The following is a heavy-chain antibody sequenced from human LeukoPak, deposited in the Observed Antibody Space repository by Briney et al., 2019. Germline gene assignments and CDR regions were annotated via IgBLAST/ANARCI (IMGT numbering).Heavy chain of an antibody. V-gene: IGHV1-69*13. CDR2: IIPIFGTA. D-gene: IGHD1-7*01. J-gene: IGHJ6*02. Sequence: SVKVSCKASGGTFISYAISWVRQAPGQGLEWMGGIIPIFGTANYAQKFQGRVTITADESTSTAYMELSSLRSEDTAVYYCVVDITGTIEVDYYYYGMDVWGQGTTVTVSS. CDR3: VVDITGTIEVDYYYYGMDV. CDR1: GGTFISYA.